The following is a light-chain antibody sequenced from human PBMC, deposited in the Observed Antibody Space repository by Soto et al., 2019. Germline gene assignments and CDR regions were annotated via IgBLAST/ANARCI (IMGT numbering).Light chain of an antibody. V-gene: IGLV2-8*01. J-gene: IGLJ1*01. CDR3: NSCAGSHNPDV. CDR1: SSDVGGCSF. CDR2: EDN. Sequence: QSALTQPPSASGSPGQSVTISCTGTSSDVGGCSFVSWYQQFPGKAPQLIIYEDNKRPSGVPDRFSGSKSGNTASLTISGLQAEDEADYYCNSCAGSHNPDVFGTGTKLTVL.